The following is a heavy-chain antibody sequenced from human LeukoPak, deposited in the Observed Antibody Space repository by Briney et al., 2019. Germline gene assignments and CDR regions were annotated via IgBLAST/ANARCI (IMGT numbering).Heavy chain of an antibody. V-gene: IGHV4-39*02. CDR2: IYYSGDT. CDR1: ARSISSNSHY. J-gene: IGHJ3*01. D-gene: IGHD4-23*01. CDR3: ARPVPYGGTTIGSDAFDV. Sequence: SETLSLTCTVSARSISSNSHYWGWTRHPPGTGLDCIWIIYYSGDTYHNPSLKSRVIISVDPSHNHFSLKVTSVTAPDTPAYSCARPVPYGGTTIGSDAFDVWGQGTKVTVSS.